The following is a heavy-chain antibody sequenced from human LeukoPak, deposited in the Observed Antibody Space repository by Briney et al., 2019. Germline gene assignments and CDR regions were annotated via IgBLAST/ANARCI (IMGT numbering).Heavy chain of an antibody. V-gene: IGHV3-74*01. CDR3: ARGSDYDFWSAKITVAFDI. Sequence: GGSLRLSCAASGFTFSSYWMHWVRQAPGKGLVWVSRINTDGSSTSYADSVKGRFTISRDNAKNTLYLQMNSLRAEDTAVYYCARGSDYDFWSAKITVAFDIWGQGTMVTVSS. D-gene: IGHD3-3*01. CDR1: GFTFSSYW. CDR2: INTDGSST. J-gene: IGHJ3*02.